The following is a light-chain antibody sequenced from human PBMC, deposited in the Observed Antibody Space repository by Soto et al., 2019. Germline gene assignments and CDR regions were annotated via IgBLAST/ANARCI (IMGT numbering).Light chain of an antibody. V-gene: IGKV3-11*01. CDR1: QSVSSY. J-gene: IGKJ4*01. Sequence: EIVLTQSPATLSLSPGERATLSCRASQSVSSYLAWYQQKPGRAPRLLIYDASNRATGIPARFSGSGSETDFTLTISSLEPEDFAVYYCQQRSNWPPSFGGGTKVEVK. CDR2: DAS. CDR3: QQRSNWPPS.